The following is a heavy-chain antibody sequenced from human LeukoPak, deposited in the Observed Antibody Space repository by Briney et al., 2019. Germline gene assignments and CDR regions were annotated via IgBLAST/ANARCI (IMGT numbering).Heavy chain of an antibody. J-gene: IGHJ3*02. Sequence: GGSLRLSCAASGFTFSSYDWVRQAPGKGLEWVSYISSSGSTIYYADSVKGRFTISRDNAKNSLYLQMNSLRAEDTAVYYCARDLRGLHDAFDIWGQGTMVTVSS. CDR3: ARDLRGLHDAFDI. CDR1: GFTFSSY. D-gene: IGHD2-15*01. V-gene: IGHV3-48*03. CDR2: ISSSGSTI.